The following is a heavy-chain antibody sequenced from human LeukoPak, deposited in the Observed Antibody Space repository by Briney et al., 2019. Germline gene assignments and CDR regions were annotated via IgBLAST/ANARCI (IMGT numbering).Heavy chain of an antibody. D-gene: IGHD5-12*01. Sequence: GRSLRLSCAASGFTFSSYGMHWVRQAPGKGLEWVAVIWYDGSNKYYADSVKGRFTISRDNSKNTLYLQMNSLRAEDTAVYYCARGYSGYDSSMHYWGQGTLVTVSS. CDR3: ARGYSGYDSSMHY. CDR2: IWYDGSNK. J-gene: IGHJ4*02. CDR1: GFTFSSYG. V-gene: IGHV3-33*01.